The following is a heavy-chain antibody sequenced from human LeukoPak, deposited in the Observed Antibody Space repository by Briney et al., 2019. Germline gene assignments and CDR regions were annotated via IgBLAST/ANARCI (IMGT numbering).Heavy chain of an antibody. Sequence: SETLSLTCAVYGGSFSDYYWGWIRQPPGKGLEWIGSIYYSGSSYYNPSLKSRVTISVDTSKNQFSLKLSSVTAADTAVYYCARGGDYGSGSYDYWGQGTLVTVSS. CDR1: GGSFSDYY. J-gene: IGHJ4*02. D-gene: IGHD3-10*01. CDR3: ARGGDYGSGSYDY. V-gene: IGHV4-34*01. CDR2: IYYSGSS.